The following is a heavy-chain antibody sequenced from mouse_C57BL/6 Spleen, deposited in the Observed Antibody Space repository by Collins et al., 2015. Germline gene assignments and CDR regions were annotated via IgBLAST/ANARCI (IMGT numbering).Heavy chain of an antibody. CDR1: GYTFTTYG. V-gene: IGHV9-3*01. CDR3: ARYGLDYYGSSHWYFDV. Sequence: QIQLVQSGPELKKPGETVKISCKASGYTFTTYGMSWVKQAPGKGLKWMGWINTYSGVPTYADDFKGRFAFSLETSASTAYLQINNLKNEDTATYFCARYGLDYYGSSHWYFDVWGTGTTVTVSS. CDR2: INTYSGVP. D-gene: IGHD1-1*01. J-gene: IGHJ1*03.